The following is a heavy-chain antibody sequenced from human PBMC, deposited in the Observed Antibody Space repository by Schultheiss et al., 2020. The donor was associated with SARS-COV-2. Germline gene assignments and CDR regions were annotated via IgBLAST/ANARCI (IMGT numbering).Heavy chain of an antibody. CDR3: ARPNLDYYYYYGMDV. D-gene: IGHD3/OR15-3a*01. V-gene: IGHV1-8*01. J-gene: IGHJ6*02. CDR1: GYTFTSYD. CDR2: MNPNSGNT. Sequence: ALVKVSCKASGYTFTSYDINWVRQATGQGLEWMGWMNPNSGNTGYAQKFQGRVTMTRDTSISTAYMELSRLRSDDTAVYYCARPNLDYYYYYGMDVWGQGTTVTVSS.